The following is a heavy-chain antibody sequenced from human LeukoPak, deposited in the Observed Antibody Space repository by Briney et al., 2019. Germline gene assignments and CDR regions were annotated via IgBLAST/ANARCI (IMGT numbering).Heavy chain of an antibody. CDR1: GGSFSGYY. D-gene: IGHD3-22*01. Sequence: SETLSLTCAVYGGSFSGYYRSWIRQPPGKGLEWIGEINHSGSTNYNPSLKSRVTISVDTSKNQFSLKLSSVTAADTAVYYCARGRSSGSYNWFDPWGQGTLVTVSS. V-gene: IGHV4-34*01. J-gene: IGHJ5*02. CDR3: ARGRSSGSYNWFDP. CDR2: INHSGST.